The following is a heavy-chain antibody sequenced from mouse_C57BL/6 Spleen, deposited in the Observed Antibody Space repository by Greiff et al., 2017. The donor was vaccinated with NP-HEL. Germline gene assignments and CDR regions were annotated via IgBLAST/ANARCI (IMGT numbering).Heavy chain of an antibody. V-gene: IGHV1-26*01. Sequence: EVQLQQSGPELVKPGASVKISCKASGYTFTDYYMNWVKQSHGKSLEWIGDINPNNGGTSYNQKFKGKATLTVDKSSSTAYMELRSLTSEDSAVYDCARKGTVVATGYFDYWGQGTTLTVSS. CDR3: ARKGTVVATGYFDY. D-gene: IGHD1-1*01. J-gene: IGHJ2*01. CDR1: GYTFTDYY. CDR2: INPNNGGT.